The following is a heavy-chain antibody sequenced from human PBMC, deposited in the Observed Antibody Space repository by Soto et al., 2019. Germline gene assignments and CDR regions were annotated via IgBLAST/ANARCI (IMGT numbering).Heavy chain of an antibody. D-gene: IGHD3-22*01. J-gene: IGHJ2*01. CDR3: AHSEQTGYSRGSYWYLDL. CDR2: IYWDDDK. Sequence: QITLKESGPTLVKPTQTLTLTCTFSGFSLSTSGVGVGWIRQPPGKTLERLSLIYWDDDKRYSPSLTIRLTITKDTSKNQGVRTMAYMDPVDTATYYCAHSEQTGYSRGSYWYLDLWCRGTLVTVSS. V-gene: IGHV2-5*02. CDR1: GFSLSTSGVG.